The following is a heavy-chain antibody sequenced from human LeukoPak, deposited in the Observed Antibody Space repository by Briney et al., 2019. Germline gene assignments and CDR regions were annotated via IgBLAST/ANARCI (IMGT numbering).Heavy chain of an antibody. CDR3: ARGGSLYDTSGFYYLPFDY. CDR1: GFTFRDYT. CDR2: ISYDGSNK. J-gene: IGHJ4*02. D-gene: IGHD3-22*01. Sequence: GGSLRLSCTASGFTFRDYTMSWVRQAPGKGLEWVAVISYDGSNKYYADSVKGRFTISRDNSKNTLYLQMNSLRAEDTAVYYCARGGSLYDTSGFYYLPFDYWGQGTLVTVSS. V-gene: IGHV3-30*04.